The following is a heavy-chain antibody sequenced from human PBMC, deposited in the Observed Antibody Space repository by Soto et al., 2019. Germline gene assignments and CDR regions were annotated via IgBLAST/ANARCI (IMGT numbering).Heavy chain of an antibody. V-gene: IGHV1-18*01. CDR1: GYTFTSYG. J-gene: IGHJ6*02. D-gene: IGHD3-22*01. CDR3: AASRAYDSSDYSGFHYGMDV. CDR2: ISAYNGNT. Sequence: GASVKVSGKASGYTFTSYGISWVRQAPGQGLEWMGWISAYNGNTNYAQKLQGRVTMTTDTSTSTAYMELRSLRSDDTAVYYCAASRAYDSSDYSGFHYGMDVWGLGTTVTVSS.